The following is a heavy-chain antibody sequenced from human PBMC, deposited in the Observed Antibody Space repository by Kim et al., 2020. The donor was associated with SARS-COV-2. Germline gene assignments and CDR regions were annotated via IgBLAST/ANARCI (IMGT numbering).Heavy chain of an antibody. J-gene: IGHJ3*02. D-gene: IGHD3-9*01. V-gene: IGHV4-4*02. Sequence: SETLSLTCAVSGGSISSSNWWSWVRQPPGKGLEWIGEIYHSGSTNYNPSLKSRVTISVDKSKNQFSLKLSSVTAADTAVYYCAREQGKDYDILTGYFGVDAFDIWGQGTMVTVSS. CDR1: GGSISSSNW. CDR2: IYHSGST. CDR3: AREQGKDYDILTGYFGVDAFDI.